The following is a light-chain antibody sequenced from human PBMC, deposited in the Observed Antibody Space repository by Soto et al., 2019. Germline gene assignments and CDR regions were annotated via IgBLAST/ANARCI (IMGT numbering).Light chain of an antibody. J-gene: IGKJ2*01. V-gene: IGKV1-9*01. Sequence: DIQLTQSPSFLSASVGDRVTITCRASQGISSHLAWYQQKPGKAPKLLLYAASTLQSGVPSRFSGSGSGTEFTLTISSLQPEDFATYYCQQLNSYSYTFGQGTKLEIK. CDR3: QQLNSYSYT. CDR2: AAS. CDR1: QGISSH.